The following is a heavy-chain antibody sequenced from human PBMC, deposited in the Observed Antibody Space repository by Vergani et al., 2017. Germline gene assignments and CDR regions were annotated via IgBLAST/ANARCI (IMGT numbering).Heavy chain of an antibody. CDR2: IIPIFGTA. CDR1: GGTFSSYA. D-gene: IGHD3-10*01. J-gene: IGHJ6*03. Sequence: QVQLVQSGAEVKKPGSSVKVSCKASGGTFSSYAISWVRQAPGQGLEWMGGIIPIFGTANYAQKFQGRVTITADESTSTAYMELSSLRSEDTAVYYCARDPAYYGSGSPLXMDVWGKGTTVTVSS. V-gene: IGHV1-69*01. CDR3: ARDPAYYGSGSPLXMDV.